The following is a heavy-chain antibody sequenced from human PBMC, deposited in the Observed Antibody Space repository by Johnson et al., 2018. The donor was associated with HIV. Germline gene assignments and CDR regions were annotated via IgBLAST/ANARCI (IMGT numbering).Heavy chain of an antibody. V-gene: IGHV3-74*02. D-gene: IGHD4-17*01. CDR3: ARARYGDLLNLDAFDI. J-gene: IGHJ3*02. CDR1: GFTFSSYW. Sequence: EVQVVESGGGVVQPGRSLRLSCAASGFTFSSYWMHWVRQAPGKGLVWVSRINSDGSSTSYADSVKGRFTISRDNAKNSLYLPMNSLRAEDTALYYCARARYGDLLNLDAFDIWGQGTMVTVSS. CDR2: INSDGSST.